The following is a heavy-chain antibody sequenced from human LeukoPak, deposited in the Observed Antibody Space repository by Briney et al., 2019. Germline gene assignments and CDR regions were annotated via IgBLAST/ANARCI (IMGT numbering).Heavy chain of an antibody. CDR3: AKGPSSSGYSSYYFDY. J-gene: IGHJ4*02. CDR2: ISGSGGST. V-gene: IGHV3-23*01. Sequence: GGSLRLSCAASGFTVSSNYMSWVRQAPGKGLEWVSAISGSGGSTYYADSVKGRFTISRDNSKNTLYLQMNSLRAEDTAVYYCAKGPSSSGYSSYYFDYWGQGTLVTVSS. CDR1: GFTVSSNY. D-gene: IGHD3-22*01.